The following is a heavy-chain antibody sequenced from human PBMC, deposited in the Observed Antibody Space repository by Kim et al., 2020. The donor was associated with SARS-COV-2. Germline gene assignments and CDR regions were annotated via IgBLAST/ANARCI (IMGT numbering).Heavy chain of an antibody. CDR1: GGSFSGYY. CDR3: ARGGGRFLEYYYMDV. Sequence: SETLSLTCAVYGGSFSGYYWSWIRQPPGKGLQWIGEINHSGITNYNPSLKSRITISVDTSKNQFSLKLSFITAADTAVYYCARGGGRFLEYYYMDVWGKGTTVTVSS. CDR2: INHSGIT. J-gene: IGHJ6*03. D-gene: IGHD3-3*01. V-gene: IGHV4-34*01.